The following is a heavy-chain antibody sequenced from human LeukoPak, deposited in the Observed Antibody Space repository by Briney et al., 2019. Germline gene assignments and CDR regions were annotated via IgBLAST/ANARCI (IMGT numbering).Heavy chain of an antibody. CDR1: GGSFSGYY. Sequence: SETLSLTCAVYGGSFSGYYWSWIRQPPGKGLEWIGEINHSGSTNYNPSLKSRVTISVDTSKNQFSLKLSSVTAADTAVYYCARGEYYYDSSGYFDYWGQGTLVTVSS. D-gene: IGHD3-22*01. J-gene: IGHJ4*02. CDR3: ARGEYYYDSSGYFDY. CDR2: INHSGST. V-gene: IGHV4-34*01.